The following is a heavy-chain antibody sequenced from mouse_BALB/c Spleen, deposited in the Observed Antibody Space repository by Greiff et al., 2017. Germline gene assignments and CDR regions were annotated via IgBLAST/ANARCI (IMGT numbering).Heavy chain of an antibody. CDR3: ARGAGLDY. V-gene: IGHV1-7*01. J-gene: IGHJ2*01. CDR1: GYTFTSYW. CDR2: INPSTGYT. Sequence: VQLQQSGAELAKPGASVKMSCKASGYTFTSYWMHWVKQRPGQGLEWIGYINPSTGYTEYNQKFKDKATLTADKSSSTAYMQLSSLTSEDSAVYYCARGAGLDYWGQGTTLTVSS.